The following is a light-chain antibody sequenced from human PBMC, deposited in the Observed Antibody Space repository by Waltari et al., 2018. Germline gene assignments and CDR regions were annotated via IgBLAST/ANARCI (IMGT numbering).Light chain of an antibody. CDR1: QSVTNY. CDR2: SAS. Sequence: EIVLTQSPDTLSLSPGERATLSCRASQSVTNYLAWYQRKPGQTPRVLIYSASNRATGVPARFSGSGSGTDFTLTISSLEAEDFAVYYCQQRSNWPRTFGQGTKVEVK. CDR3: QQRSNWPRT. V-gene: IGKV3-11*01. J-gene: IGKJ1*01.